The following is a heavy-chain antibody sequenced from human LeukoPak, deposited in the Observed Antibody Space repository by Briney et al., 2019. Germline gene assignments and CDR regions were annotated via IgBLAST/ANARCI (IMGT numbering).Heavy chain of an antibody. CDR3: ARDNAEYSSPYYYYYYGMDV. D-gene: IGHD6-6*01. V-gene: IGHV1-69*13. CDR1: GGTFSSYA. J-gene: IGHJ6*02. Sequence: SVKVSCKASGGTFSSYAISWVRQAPGQGLEWMGGIIPIFGTANYAQKFQGRVTITADESTSTAYMELSSLRSEDTAVYYCARDNAEYSSPYYYYYYGMDVWGQGTTVTVSS. CDR2: IIPIFGTA.